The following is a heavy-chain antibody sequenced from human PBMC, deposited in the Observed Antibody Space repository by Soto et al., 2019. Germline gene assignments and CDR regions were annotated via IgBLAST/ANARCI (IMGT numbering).Heavy chain of an antibody. D-gene: IGHD4-17*01. CDR3: ARELNTVTTRDAFDI. Sequence: QVQLVEWGGGVVQPGRSLRLSCAASGFTFSSFGMHWVRQAPGKGLEWVAVIWYDANSKYFADSVKGRFTISRDNSKNTLYLQMNSLRAEDTAVYYCARELNTVTTRDAFDIWGQGTMVTVSS. CDR2: IWYDANSK. CDR1: GFTFSSFG. V-gene: IGHV3-33*01. J-gene: IGHJ3*02.